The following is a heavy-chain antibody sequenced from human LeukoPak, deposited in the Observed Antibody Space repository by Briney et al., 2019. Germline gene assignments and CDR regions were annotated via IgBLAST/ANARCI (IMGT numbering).Heavy chain of an antibody. V-gene: IGHV4-39*01. D-gene: IGHD3-10*01. CDR2: IYYSGST. CDR3: ATRSLWFGEPTRYNWFDP. J-gene: IGHJ5*02. CDR1: GGSISSSSYY. Sequence: SETLSLTCTVSGGSISSSSYYWGWIRQPPGKGLEWIESIYYSGSTYYNPSLKSRVTISVDTSKNQFSLKLSSVTAADTAVYYCATRSLWFGEPTRYNWFDPWGQGTLVTVSS.